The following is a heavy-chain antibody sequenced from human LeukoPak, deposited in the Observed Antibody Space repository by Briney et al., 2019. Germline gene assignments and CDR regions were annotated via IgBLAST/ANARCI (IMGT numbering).Heavy chain of an antibody. V-gene: IGHV4-39*01. CDR1: GGSISSYY. CDR3: ARRMEGFSRFDP. Sequence: SETLSLTCTVSGGSISSYYWSWIRQPPGKGLEYIGTIHYSGSAYYNPSLTSRVTISVDTSKNQFSLKLSSVTDADTAVYYCARRMEGFSRFDPWGQGTLVTVSS. CDR2: IHYSGSA. D-gene: IGHD3-3*01. J-gene: IGHJ5*02.